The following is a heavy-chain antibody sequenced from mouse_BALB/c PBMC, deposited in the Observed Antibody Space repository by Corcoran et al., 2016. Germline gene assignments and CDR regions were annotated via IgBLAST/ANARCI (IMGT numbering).Heavy chain of an antibody. CDR1: GYTFTSYV. Sequence: EVQLQQSGPELVKPGASVKMSCKASGYTFTSYVMHWVKQKPGQGLEWIGYINPYSNGTKYNEKFKGKATLTSDKSSSTAYMELSSLNSEESAVNYCATMVTAYVGQGTLVTVSA. D-gene: IGHD2-1*01. V-gene: IGHV1S136*01. J-gene: IGHJ3*01. CDR3: ATMVTAY. CDR2: INPYSNGT.